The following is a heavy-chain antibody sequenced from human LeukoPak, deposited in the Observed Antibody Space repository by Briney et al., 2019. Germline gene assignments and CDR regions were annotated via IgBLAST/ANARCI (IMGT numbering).Heavy chain of an antibody. Sequence: SQTLSLTCAISGDSVSSNSAAWNWIRQSPSRGLEWLGRTYYRSKWYNDYAVSVKSRITINPDTSKNQFSLQLNSVTPEDTAAYYCARGPVVVPAAPFDYWGQGTLVTVSS. V-gene: IGHV6-1*01. CDR1: GDSVSSNSAA. D-gene: IGHD2-2*01. CDR3: ARGPVVVPAAPFDY. J-gene: IGHJ4*02. CDR2: TYYRSKWYN.